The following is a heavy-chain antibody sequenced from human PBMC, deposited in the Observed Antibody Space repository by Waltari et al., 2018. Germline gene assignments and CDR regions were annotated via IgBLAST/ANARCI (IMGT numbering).Heavy chain of an antibody. CDR1: GGSFSGYY. CDR3: ARSYPFLVVTAKIVAFDI. CDR2: INHSGST. D-gene: IGHD2-21*02. J-gene: IGHJ3*02. V-gene: IGHV4-34*01. Sequence: QVQLQQWGAGLLKPSETLSLTCAVYGGSFSGYYWSWIRQPPGKGLAWIGEINHSGSTNDNPSLKSRVTISVDTAKNQVSLKLSSVTAADTAVYYCARSYPFLVVTAKIVAFDIWGQGTMVTVSS.